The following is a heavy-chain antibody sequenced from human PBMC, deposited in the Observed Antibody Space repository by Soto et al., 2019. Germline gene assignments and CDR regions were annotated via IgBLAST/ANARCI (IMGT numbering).Heavy chain of an antibody. CDR3: ARDDIVLMVYARGSSHGYYGMDV. CDR1: GFTVSSNY. CDR2: IYSGGST. V-gene: IGHV3-66*01. D-gene: IGHD2-8*01. J-gene: IGHJ6*02. Sequence: PGGSLRLSCAASGFTVSSNYMSWVRQAPGKGLEWVSVIYSGGSTYYADSVKGRFTISRDNSKSTLYLQMNSLRAEDTAVYYCARDDIVLMVYARGSSHGYYGMDVWGQGTTVTVSS.